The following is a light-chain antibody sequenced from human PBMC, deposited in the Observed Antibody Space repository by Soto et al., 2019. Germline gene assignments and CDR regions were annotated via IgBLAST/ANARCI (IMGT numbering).Light chain of an antibody. CDR1: QSINNF. CDR3: QQYNSYSPLT. J-gene: IGKJ4*01. CDR2: AAS. V-gene: IGKV1-39*01. Sequence: DIQMIQSPSSLSASVGDRVTITCRASQSINNFLIWYQQKSGQAPKLLIYAASSLQRGVPSRFSGSGSGTDFTLTISSLQPEDFATYYCQQYNSYSPLTFGGGTKVEIK.